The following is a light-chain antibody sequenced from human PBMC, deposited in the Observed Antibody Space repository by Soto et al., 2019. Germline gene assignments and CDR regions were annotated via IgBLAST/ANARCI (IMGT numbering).Light chain of an antibody. Sequence: EIVMTHSPATLSVSPGERSTLSCRASQSVRSSLAWYHQKPGQAPRLLIYGASSRATGIPDRFSGSGSGTDFTLTISRLEPEDFAVYYCQQYNNWPPITFGQGTRLEIK. V-gene: IGKV3D-15*01. CDR3: QQYNNWPPIT. CDR2: GAS. J-gene: IGKJ5*01. CDR1: QSVRSS.